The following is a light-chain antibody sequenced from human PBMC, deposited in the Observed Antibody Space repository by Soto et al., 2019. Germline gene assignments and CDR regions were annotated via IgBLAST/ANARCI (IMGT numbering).Light chain of an antibody. CDR1: SSDVGGWDY. J-gene: IGLJ3*02. CDR3: ASFSSSNTWV. Sequence: QSALTQPASVSGSPGQTITISCTGTSSDVGGWDYVSWYQHHPGKAPKVMVYEVTNRPSGVSDRFSGSKSGNTASLTISGLQAEDEADYYCASFSSSNTWVFGGGTQLTV. CDR2: EVT. V-gene: IGLV2-14*01.